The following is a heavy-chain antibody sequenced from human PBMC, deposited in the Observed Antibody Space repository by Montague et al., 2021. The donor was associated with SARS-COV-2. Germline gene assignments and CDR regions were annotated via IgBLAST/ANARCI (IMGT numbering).Heavy chain of an antibody. CDR1: GGSFSDYY. V-gene: IGHV4-34*01. D-gene: IGHD3-22*01. J-gene: IGHJ2*01. CDR3: ARGAPTITLIVVVVSGAGWYFDL. Sequence: ETLSLTCAVYGGSFSDYYWSWIRHAPGKGLEWSGEINHSGSTNYNTSLKSRVTISADTSKNQFSLKLSSVTAADTAVYYCARGAPTITLIVVVVSGAGWYFDLWGRGTLVSVSA. CDR2: INHSGST.